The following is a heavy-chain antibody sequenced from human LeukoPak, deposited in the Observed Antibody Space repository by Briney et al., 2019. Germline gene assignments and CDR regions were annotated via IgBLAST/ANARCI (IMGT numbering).Heavy chain of an antibody. D-gene: IGHD4-17*01. Sequence: GGSLRLSCAASGFTFSSYGMHWVRQAPGKGLEWVAVISYDGSNKYYADSVKGRFTISRDNSMNTLYLQMNSLRAEDTAVYYCAKSLPGVTTLDYWGQGTLVTVSS. V-gene: IGHV3-30*18. CDR3: AKSLPGVTTLDY. J-gene: IGHJ4*02. CDR2: ISYDGSNK. CDR1: GFTFSSYG.